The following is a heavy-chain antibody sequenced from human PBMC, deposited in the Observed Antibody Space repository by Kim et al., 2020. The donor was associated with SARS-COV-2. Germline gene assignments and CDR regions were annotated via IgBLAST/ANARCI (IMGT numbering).Heavy chain of an antibody. CDR3: ARGHRRRGSYSMLAFDI. CDR1: GGSFSGYY. D-gene: IGHD1-26*01. CDR2: INHSGST. J-gene: IGHJ3*02. V-gene: IGHV4-34*01. Sequence: SETLSLTCAVYGGSFSGYYWSWIRQPPGKGLEWIGEINHSGSTNYNPSLKSRVTISVDTSKNQFSLNLSSVTAADTAVYYCARGHRRRGSYSMLAFDIWGQGTMVTVSS.